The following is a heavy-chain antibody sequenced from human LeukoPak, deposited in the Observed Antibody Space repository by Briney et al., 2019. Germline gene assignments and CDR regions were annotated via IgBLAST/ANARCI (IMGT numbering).Heavy chain of an antibody. V-gene: IGHV4-39*01. CDR3: ARHRRMVRGAPFGSFDY. J-gene: IGHJ4*02. CDR2: IYYSGST. Sequence: PSETLSLTCTVSGGSISSSSYYWGWIRQPPGKGLEWIGNIYYSGSTYYNPSLKSRVTISVDTSKNQFSLKLSSVTAADTAVYYCARHRRMVRGAPFGSFDYWGQGTLVTVSS. CDR1: GGSISSSSYY. D-gene: IGHD3-10*01.